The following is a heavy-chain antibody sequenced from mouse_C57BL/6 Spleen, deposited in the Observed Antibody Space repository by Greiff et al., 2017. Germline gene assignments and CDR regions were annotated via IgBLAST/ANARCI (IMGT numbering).Heavy chain of an antibody. Sequence: QVQLQQPGAELVKPGASVKVSCKASGYTFTSYWMNWVKQRPGQGLEWIGRIHPSDSDTNYNQKFKGKATLTVDKSSSTASMQLSSLTSEDSAVYYCAIGSPVPDVGAYYYARDYWGQGTSVTVSS. CDR2: IHPSDSDT. D-gene: IGHD3-3*01. J-gene: IGHJ4*01. V-gene: IGHV1-74*01. CDR3: AIGSPVPDVGAYYYARDY. CDR1: GYTFTSYW.